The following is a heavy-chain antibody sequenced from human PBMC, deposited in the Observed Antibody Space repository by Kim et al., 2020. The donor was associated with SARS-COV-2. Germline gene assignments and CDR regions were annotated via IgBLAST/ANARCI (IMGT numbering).Heavy chain of an antibody. D-gene: IGHD3-10*01. CDR3: SIFGNLGV. J-gene: IGHJ6*02. Sequence: NYATAYAASVKGRFTLSRDDSKNMAYLQLNGLRTEDTAVYYCSIFGNLGVWGQGTTVTVSS. CDR2: NYAT. V-gene: IGHV3-73*01.